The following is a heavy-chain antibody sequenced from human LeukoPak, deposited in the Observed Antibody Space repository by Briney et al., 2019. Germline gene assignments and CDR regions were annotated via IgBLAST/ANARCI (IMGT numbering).Heavy chain of an antibody. D-gene: IGHD1-14*01. CDR3: ARDRAGAGGAGITS. J-gene: IGHJ5*02. CDR1: GYTFTTYG. V-gene: IGHV1-18*01. CDR2: ISANNGAT. Sequence: ASVKVSCKASGYTFTTYGISWVRQAPGQGLEWMGWISANNGATYYAQNIQGRVTMTTDTSTTTAYLEVTSLRSDDTAVYFCARDRAGAGGAGITSWGQGTLVTVSS.